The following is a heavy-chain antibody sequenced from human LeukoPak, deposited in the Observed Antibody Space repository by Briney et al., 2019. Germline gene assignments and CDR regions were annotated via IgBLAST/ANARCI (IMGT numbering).Heavy chain of an antibody. V-gene: IGHV1-2*02. Sequence: GASVKVSFKASGYTFTCYYMHWVREAPGQGLEWMGWINPNSGGTNYAQKFQGRVTMTRETSISTAYMELSRLRCHDTAVYNYPRVKMATINCFDYWLQGTMVAVSS. J-gene: IGHJ4*02. D-gene: IGHD5-24*01. CDR2: INPNSGGT. CDR1: GYTFTCYY. CDR3: PRVKMATINCFDY.